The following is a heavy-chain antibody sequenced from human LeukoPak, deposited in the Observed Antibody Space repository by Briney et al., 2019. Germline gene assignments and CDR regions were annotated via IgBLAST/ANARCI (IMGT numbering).Heavy chain of an antibody. J-gene: IGHJ4*02. Sequence: QAGGSLRLSCEVSGFTFSSYAMNWVRQAPVKGLEWVSAISGSGGTTYYADSVKGRFTISRDNSKNTLYLQMNNLRAEDTAVYYCTRGHYTSSWYFCDYWGQGTLVTVSS. CDR2: ISGSGGTT. CDR3: TRGHYTSSWYFCDY. D-gene: IGHD6-13*01. CDR1: GFTFSSYA. V-gene: IGHV3-23*01.